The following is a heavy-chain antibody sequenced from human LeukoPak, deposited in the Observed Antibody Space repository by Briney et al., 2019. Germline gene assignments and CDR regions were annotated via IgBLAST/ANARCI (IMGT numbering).Heavy chain of an antibody. J-gene: IGHJ4*02. CDR3: ARGRFNYDSSGYSSFYH. V-gene: IGHV3-21*01. CDR1: GFTFSSYS. D-gene: IGHD3-22*01. Sequence: PGGSLRLSCAASGFTFSSYSMNWVRQAPGKGLEWVSSISSSSSYIYYADSVKGRFTISRDNAKNSQYLQMNSLRAEDTAVYYCARGRFNYDSSGYSSFYHWGQGTLVTVSS. CDR2: ISSSSSYI.